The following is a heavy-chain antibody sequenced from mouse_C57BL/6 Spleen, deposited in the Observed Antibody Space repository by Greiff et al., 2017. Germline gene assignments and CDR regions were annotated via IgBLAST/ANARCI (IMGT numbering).Heavy chain of an antibody. J-gene: IGHJ3*01. CDR1: GYTFTSYW. CDR3: ARVDAWFAY. Sequence: QVQLQQPGAELVKPGASVKMSCKASGYTFTSYWITWVKQRPGQGLEWIGDIYPGRGSTNYTEKFKSKATLTVDTSSSTAYMQLSSLTSEDAAVYDCARVDAWFAYWGQGTLVTVSA. V-gene: IGHV1-55*01. CDR2: IYPGRGST.